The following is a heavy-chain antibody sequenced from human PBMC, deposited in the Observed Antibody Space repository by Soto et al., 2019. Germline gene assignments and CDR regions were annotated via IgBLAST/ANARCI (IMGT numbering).Heavy chain of an antibody. J-gene: IGHJ4*02. Sequence: ESGGGLVQPGGSLRLSCAASGFTFSNYAMNWVRQAPGKGLEWVSSISSGSTYIYYADSVKGRFTISRDNAKNSLYLQLNRPTAQETAVTFCARGNHAVIIPTTIASWGQGTLVTVSS. CDR1: GFTFSNYA. D-gene: IGHD2-21*01. V-gene: IGHV3-21*01. CDR3: ARGNHAVIIPTTIAS. CDR2: ISSGSTYI.